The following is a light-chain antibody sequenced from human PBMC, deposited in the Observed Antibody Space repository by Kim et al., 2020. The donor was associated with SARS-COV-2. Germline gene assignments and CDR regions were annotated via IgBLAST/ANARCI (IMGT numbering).Light chain of an antibody. Sequence: GQSITISCTGTSSDVGSYNLVSWYQQHPGKAPKLMIYEVSKRLSGVSNRFSGSKSGNTASLTISGLQAEDEADYYCCSYAGSSTLVFGGGTQLTVL. V-gene: IGLV2-23*02. CDR2: EVS. CDR3: CSYAGSSTLV. J-gene: IGLJ2*01. CDR1: SSDVGSYNL.